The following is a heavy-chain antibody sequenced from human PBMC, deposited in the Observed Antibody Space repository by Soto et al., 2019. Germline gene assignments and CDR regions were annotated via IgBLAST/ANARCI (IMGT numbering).Heavy chain of an antibody. CDR2: IRQDGSEK. D-gene: IGHD5-12*01. Sequence: GGSLRLSCAASGFTFSSHWMSWVRQAPAKGLEWVANIRQDGSEKNYVDSVKGRFTISRDNAKNSLYLQMSSLRAEDTAVYYCARDDNCGYEGDGCDIWGQGTMVTVSS. V-gene: IGHV3-7*01. CDR3: ARDDNCGYEGDGCDI. CDR1: GFTFSSHW. J-gene: IGHJ3*02.